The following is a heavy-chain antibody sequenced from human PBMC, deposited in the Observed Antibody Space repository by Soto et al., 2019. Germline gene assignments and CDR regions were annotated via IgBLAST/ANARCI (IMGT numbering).Heavy chain of an antibody. D-gene: IGHD3-16*01. V-gene: IGHV5-51*01. Sequence: GESLKISCKGSGYSFTSYWIGWVRQMPGKGLEWMGIIYPGDSDTRYSPSFQGQVTISADKSISTAYLQWSSLKASDTAMYYCARQGLPPPGRGDDYYYYYGMDVWGQGTTVTVSS. CDR3: ARQGLPPPGRGDDYYYYYGMDV. J-gene: IGHJ6*02. CDR1: GYSFTSYW. CDR2: IYPGDSDT.